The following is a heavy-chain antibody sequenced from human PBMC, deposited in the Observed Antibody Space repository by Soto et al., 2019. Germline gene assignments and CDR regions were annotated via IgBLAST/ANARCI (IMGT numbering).Heavy chain of an antibody. D-gene: IGHD6-13*01. V-gene: IGHV3-23*01. CDR3: AKASTWYPYFDY. CDR1: GFPFSSYA. Sequence: EVQLLESGGGLVQPGGSLRLSCAASGFPFSSYAMNWVRQAPGKGLEWVSAISSSGGSTYYADSVKGRFTISRDNSKNTLYLQMNNLTAEDTAVYYCAKASTWYPYFDYWGQGTLVNGS. CDR2: ISSSGGST. J-gene: IGHJ4*02.